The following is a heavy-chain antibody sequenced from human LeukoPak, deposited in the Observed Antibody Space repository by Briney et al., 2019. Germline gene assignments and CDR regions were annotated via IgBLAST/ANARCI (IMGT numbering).Heavy chain of an antibody. J-gene: IGHJ6*02. CDR1: GGSIRSSSYY. CDR3: ARLRLSGYCSGTSCFNYYYYGMDV. V-gene: IGHV4-39*01. Sequence: PSETLSLTCTVSGGSIRSSSYYWGWIRQPPGKGLEWIGSIYYSGNTYCNPSLKSRVTISVDTSKNQFSLKLSSVTAADTAVYYCARLRLSGYCSGTSCFNYYYYGMDVWGRGTTVTVSS. CDR2: IYYSGNT. D-gene: IGHD2-2*01.